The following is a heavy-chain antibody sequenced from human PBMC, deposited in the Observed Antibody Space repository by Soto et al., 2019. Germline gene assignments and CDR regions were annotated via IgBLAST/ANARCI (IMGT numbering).Heavy chain of an antibody. Sequence: SQTLSLTCAISGDSVSSSSAAWIWIRQSPSRGLEWLGRTYYRSKWYNDYAVSVKSRITINPDTSKNQFSLQLNSVTPEDTAVYYCARVPSVGSGWDVYGMDVWGQGTTVTV. J-gene: IGHJ6*02. D-gene: IGHD6-19*01. CDR1: GDSVSSSSAA. V-gene: IGHV6-1*01. CDR2: TYYRSKWYN. CDR3: ARVPSVGSGWDVYGMDV.